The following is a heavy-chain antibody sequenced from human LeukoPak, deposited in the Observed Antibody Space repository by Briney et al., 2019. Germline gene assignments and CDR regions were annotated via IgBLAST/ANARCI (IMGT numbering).Heavy chain of an antibody. CDR2: ISSSSSYI. V-gene: IGHV3-21*01. CDR1: GFTFSSYS. CDR3: ASLAVAAPDAFDI. J-gene: IGHJ3*02. D-gene: IGHD6-19*01. Sequence: GGSLRLSFAASGFTFSSYSMNWVRQAPGKGLEWVSSISSSSSYIYYADSVKGRFTISRDNAKNSLYLQMNSLRAEDTAVYYCASLAVAAPDAFDIWGQGTMVTVSS.